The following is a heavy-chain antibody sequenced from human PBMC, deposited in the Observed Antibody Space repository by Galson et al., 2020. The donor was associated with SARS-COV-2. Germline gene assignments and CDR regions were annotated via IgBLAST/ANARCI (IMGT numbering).Heavy chain of an antibody. V-gene: IGHV3-13*01. D-gene: IGHD3-22*01. CDR3: ARGYYDSSGYYNGCDP. CDR2: IGTAGDT. J-gene: IGHJ5*02. CDR1: GFTFSSYD. Sequence: GESLKISCAASGFTFSSYDMHWVRQATGKGLEWVSAIGTAGDTYYPGPVKGRFTISRENAKNSLYLQMNSLRAGDTAVYYCARGYYDSSGYYNGCDPWGQGTLVTVSS.